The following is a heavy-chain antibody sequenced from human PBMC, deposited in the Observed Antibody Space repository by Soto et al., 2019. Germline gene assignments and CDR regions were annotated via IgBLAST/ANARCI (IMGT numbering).Heavy chain of an antibody. Sequence: PGESLKISCLGSGYSFNTNWIAWVCQMPGKGLEWMGIIYPGDSTTRYSPSFQGQVTFSADKSISTAYLQWNSLKASDTAMYYCARRPIYGSGTYYLDYWGRGTLVTVSS. CDR2: IYPGDSTT. V-gene: IGHV5-51*01. CDR3: ARRPIYGSGTYYLDY. CDR1: GYSFNTNW. J-gene: IGHJ4*01. D-gene: IGHD3-10*01.